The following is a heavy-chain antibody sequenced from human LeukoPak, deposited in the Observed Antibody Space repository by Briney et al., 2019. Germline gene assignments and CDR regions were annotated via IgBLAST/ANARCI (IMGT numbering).Heavy chain of an antibody. CDR2: ISGSGGST. Sequence: GGSLRLSCAASGFTFSSYAMSCVRQAPGKGLEWVSAISGSGGSTYYADSVKGRFTISRDNSKNTLYLQMNSLRAEDTAVYYCAKESQRELRYFDWIPDYWGQGTLVTVSS. V-gene: IGHV3-23*01. CDR1: GFTFSSYA. J-gene: IGHJ4*02. D-gene: IGHD3-9*01. CDR3: AKESQRELRYFDWIPDY.